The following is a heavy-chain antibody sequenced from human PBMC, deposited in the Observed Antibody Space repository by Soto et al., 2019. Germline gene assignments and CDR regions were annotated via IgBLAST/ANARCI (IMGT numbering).Heavy chain of an antibody. J-gene: IGHJ5*02. V-gene: IGHV4-31*03. CDR3: ARGICSSTSCYPGTVWVDP. D-gene: IGHD2-2*01. CDR1: GGSISSGGYY. Sequence: PSETLSLTCTVPGGSISSGGYYWSWIRQHPGRGLEWIGYIYYSGSTYYNPSLKSRVTISVDTSKNQFSLKLSSVTAADTAVYYCARGICSSTSCYPGTVWVDPWGQGTLVTVSS. CDR2: IYYSGST.